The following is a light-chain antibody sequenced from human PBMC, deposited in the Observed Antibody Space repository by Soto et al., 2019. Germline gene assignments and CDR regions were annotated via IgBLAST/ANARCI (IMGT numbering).Light chain of an antibody. Sequence: QSALTQPASVSGSPGQSITITCTGTSSDIGGYDYVSWYQHHPGKAPKVIIYGVTNRPSGVSHRFSGSKSANTASLTISGLQAEDEADYYCTSYTSISTHVFGTGTKLTVL. CDR1: SSDIGGYDY. V-gene: IGLV2-14*01. CDR2: GVT. CDR3: TSYTSISTHV. J-gene: IGLJ1*01.